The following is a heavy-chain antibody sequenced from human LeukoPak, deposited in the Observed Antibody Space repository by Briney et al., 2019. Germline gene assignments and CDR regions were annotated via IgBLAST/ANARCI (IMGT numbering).Heavy chain of an antibody. CDR3: ARIWSSTAWVDY. D-gene: IGHD3-3*01. J-gene: IGHJ4*02. CDR1: GGSISSSSYY. Sequence: SETLSLTCTVSGGSISSSSYYWGWIRQPPGKGLEWIGSIYYSGSTYYNPSLKSRVTISVDTSKNQFSLKLSSVTAADTAVYYCARIWSSTAWVDYWGQGTLVTVSS. V-gene: IGHV4-39*07. CDR2: IYYSGST.